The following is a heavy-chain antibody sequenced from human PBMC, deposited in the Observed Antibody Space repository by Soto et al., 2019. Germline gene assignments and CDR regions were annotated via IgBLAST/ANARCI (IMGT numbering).Heavy chain of an antibody. CDR3: AREGSYSAYNFAHGIQLWSFDF. D-gene: IGHD5-12*01. CDR2: FYHSGRT. Sequence: SETLSLTCVVSGDAVSSVNFYWSWIRQPPGKGLEWIGHFYHSGRTKDSPSLKSRVTISADMSKNHVSLNLNSVTAADMAVYYCAREGSYSAYNFAHGIQLWSFDFWGQGALVTVS. V-gene: IGHV4-61*03. J-gene: IGHJ4*02. CDR1: GDAVSSVNFY.